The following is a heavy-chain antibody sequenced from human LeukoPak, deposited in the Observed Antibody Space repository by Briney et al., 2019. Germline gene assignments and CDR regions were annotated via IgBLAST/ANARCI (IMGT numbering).Heavy chain of an antibody. V-gene: IGHV3-30-3*01. CDR2: ISYDGSNK. CDR1: GFTFSSYA. J-gene: IGHJ4*02. D-gene: IGHD3-3*01. CDR3: AREGDWSYYFDY. Sequence: PGGSLRLSCAASGFTFSSYAMHWVRQAPGKGLEWAAVISYDGSNKYYADSVKGRFTISRDNSKNTLYLQMNSLGAEDTAVYYCAREGDWSYYFDYWGQGTLVTVSS.